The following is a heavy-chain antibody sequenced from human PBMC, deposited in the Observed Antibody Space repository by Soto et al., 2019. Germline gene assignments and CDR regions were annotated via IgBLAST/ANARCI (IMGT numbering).Heavy chain of an antibody. Sequence: ASVKVSCKASGGTFSSYAISWVRQAPGQGLEWMGGIIPIFGTANYAQKFQGRVTITADESTSTAYMELSSLRSEDTAVYYCAREGPADYGDYESAFDIWGQGTMVTVSS. CDR2: IIPIFGTA. V-gene: IGHV1-69*13. CDR3: AREGPADYGDYESAFDI. D-gene: IGHD4-17*01. J-gene: IGHJ3*02. CDR1: GGTFSSYA.